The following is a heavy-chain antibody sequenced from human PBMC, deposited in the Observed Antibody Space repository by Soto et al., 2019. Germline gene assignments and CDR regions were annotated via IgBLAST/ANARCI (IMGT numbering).Heavy chain of an antibody. CDR1: GFTFSSYW. Sequence: GGSLRLSCAASGFTFSSYWMSWVRQAPGKGLEWVANIKQDGSEKYYVDSVKGRFTISRDNAKNSLYLQMNSLRAEDTAVYYCARADLRTPYYDFWSGQKGGFDYWGQGTLVTVSS. J-gene: IGHJ4*02. CDR3: ARADLRTPYYDFWSGQKGGFDY. CDR2: IKQDGSEK. D-gene: IGHD3-3*01. V-gene: IGHV3-7*01.